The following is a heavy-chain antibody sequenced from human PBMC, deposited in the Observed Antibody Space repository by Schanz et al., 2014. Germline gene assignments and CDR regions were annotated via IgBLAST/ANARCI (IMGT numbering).Heavy chain of an antibody. CDR3: AKDSTQIDSVRVTTAIDY. CDR2: ISYDGSNK. J-gene: IGHJ4*02. V-gene: IGHV3-30-3*01. CDR1: GFTLSSYA. Sequence: QVQLVESGGGVVQPGRSLRLSCAAYGFTLSSYAMHWVRQAPGKGLEWVAVISYDGSNKYYADSVKGRFTISRDNSKNTLYLQMNTLRAEDTAVYYCAKDSTQIDSVRVTTAIDYWGQGTLVTVSS. D-gene: IGHD2-8*01.